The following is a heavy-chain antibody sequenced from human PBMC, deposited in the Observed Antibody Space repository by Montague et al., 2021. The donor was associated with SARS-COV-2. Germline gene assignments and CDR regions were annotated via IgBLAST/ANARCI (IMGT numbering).Heavy chain of an antibody. V-gene: IGHV2-70*13. D-gene: IGHD3-3*01. CDR1: GFSIFSSGMC. CDR3: ARFRFPSKSFDL. Sequence: PALVKPTQTLTLTCAFSGFSIFSSGMCVGWVRQSPGKALEWLGHFYWEKETYYSNSLRSRLSISKDASTNLVIVTLADVQPADSATYFCARFRFPSKSFDLWGQGSAVTVSS. CDR2: FYWEKET. J-gene: IGHJ4*02.